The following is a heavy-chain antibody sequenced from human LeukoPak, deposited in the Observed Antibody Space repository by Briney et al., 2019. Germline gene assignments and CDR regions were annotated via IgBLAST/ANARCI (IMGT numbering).Heavy chain of an antibody. CDR3: AGDRDYYDSSGYLFDY. CDR2: IKQGGSEQ. V-gene: IGHV3-7*01. CDR1: LFTPSSYW. Sequence: GGSLRLSCAASLFTPSSYWMSWVPQAPGKGLGWVANIKQGGSEQYYVDYVKGRFTISRDNAKNSLYLQMNSLRAEDTAVYYCAGDRDYYDSSGYLFDYWGQGTLVTVSS. J-gene: IGHJ4*02. D-gene: IGHD3-22*01.